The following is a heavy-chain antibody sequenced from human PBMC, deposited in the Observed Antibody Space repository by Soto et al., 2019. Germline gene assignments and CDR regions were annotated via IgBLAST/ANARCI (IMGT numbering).Heavy chain of an antibody. V-gene: IGHV4-34*01. CDR1: GGSFSGYY. CDR3: ARVRYCSSSSCPGYLQQ. Sequence: QVQLQQWGAGLLKPSETLSLTCAVYGGSFSGYYWSWIRQPPVKGLEWIGEINHSGSTNYNPSLKSRRTIAGDTCKNQCSLELGSVTAADAAVYYCARVRYCSSSSCPGYLQQWFQGTLVTVFS. CDR2: INHSGST. J-gene: IGHJ1*01. D-gene: IGHD2-2*01.